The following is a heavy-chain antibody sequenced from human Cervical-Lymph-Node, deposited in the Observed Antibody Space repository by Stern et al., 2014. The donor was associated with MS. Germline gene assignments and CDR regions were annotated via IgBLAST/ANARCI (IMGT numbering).Heavy chain of an antibody. J-gene: IGHJ6*02. CDR2: IKSKTDGGTT. Sequence: VQLGQSGGGLVKPGGSLRLSCAASGFTFSNAWMSWVRQAPGKGLEWVGRIKSKTDGGTTDYAAPVKGRFTISRDDSKNTLYLQMNSLKTEDTAVYYCTLSEYYYYGMDVWGQGTTVTVSS. CDR3: TLSEYYYYGMDV. V-gene: IGHV3-15*01. CDR1: GFTFSNAW.